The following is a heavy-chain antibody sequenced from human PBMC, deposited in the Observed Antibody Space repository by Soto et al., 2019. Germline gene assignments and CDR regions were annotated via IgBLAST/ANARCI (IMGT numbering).Heavy chain of an antibody. J-gene: IGHJ3*02. CDR2: INGAGTIT. Sequence: EVQLVESGGGLVQTGGSLRLSCAASGFSFNNYYMHWVRQAPGTGLVWVSRINGAGTITSYADSVKGRFTISRDNAKNTLYLQMNSLRAEDAAVSYCTTGGAVAAVDIWGQGTMVTVSS. CDR1: GFSFNNYY. D-gene: IGHD6-19*01. CDR3: TTGGAVAAVDI. V-gene: IGHV3-74*01.